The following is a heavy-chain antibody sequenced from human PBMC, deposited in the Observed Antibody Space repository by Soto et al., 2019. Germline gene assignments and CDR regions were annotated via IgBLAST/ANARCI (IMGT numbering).Heavy chain of an antibody. CDR2: ISSSGKTI. J-gene: IGHJ4*02. CDR1: RFIFSDYE. CDR3: AREDTVAVAVLDF. Sequence: GGSLRLSCVASRFIFSDYEMNWVRQAPGKGLEWISYISSSGKTIFYADSVKGRFAISRDNAKNSLFLQMNSLRAEDTAVYYCAREDTVAVAVLDFWGQGTLVTVSS. V-gene: IGHV3-48*03. D-gene: IGHD6-19*01.